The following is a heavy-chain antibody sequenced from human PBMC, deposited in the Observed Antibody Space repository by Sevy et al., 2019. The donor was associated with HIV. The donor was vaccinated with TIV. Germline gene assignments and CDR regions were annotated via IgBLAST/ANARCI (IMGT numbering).Heavy chain of an antibody. Sequence: SETLSLTCAVYGGSFSGYYWSWIRQPPGKGLEWIGEIIHSGSTTYNPSLKSRVTISIDTSKNQFSLKLNSVTAADTAMYYCARGQWEHLYWGQGTLVTSPQ. CDR2: IIHSGST. D-gene: IGHD1-26*01. CDR1: GGSFSGYY. CDR3: ARGQWEHLY. V-gene: IGHV4-34*01. J-gene: IGHJ4*02.